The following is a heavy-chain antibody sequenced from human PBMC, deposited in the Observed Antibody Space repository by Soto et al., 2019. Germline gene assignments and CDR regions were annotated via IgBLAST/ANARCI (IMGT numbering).Heavy chain of an antibody. Sequence: QITLKESGPTLVKPTQTLTLTCTFSGFSLSSSGVGVGWIRQPPGKALEWIALIYWDDDNRYSPSLKSRVTITKDTSRNPVVLIMTNMDPVDTATYYWAHRRSSGWHRADFDYWGQGTLVIVSS. CDR3: AHRRSSGWHRADFDY. CDR2: IYWDDDN. V-gene: IGHV2-5*02. J-gene: IGHJ4*02. D-gene: IGHD6-19*01. CDR1: GFSLSSSGVG.